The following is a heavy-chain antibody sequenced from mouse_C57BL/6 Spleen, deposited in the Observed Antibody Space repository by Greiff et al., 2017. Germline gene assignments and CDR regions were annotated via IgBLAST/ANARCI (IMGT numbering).Heavy chain of an antibody. Sequence: EVQLQQSGAELAKPGASVKLSCTASGFNINDYYMHWVKQRPEQGLEWIGRIDPDGGDTKYAPKFQGTATLTADTSSNTAYLQLSSLTSEDSAVYYCAITTVVARYFDVWGTGTTVTVSS. CDR1: GFNINDYY. CDR2: IDPDGGDT. J-gene: IGHJ1*03. V-gene: IGHV14-2*01. CDR3: AITTVVARYFDV. D-gene: IGHD1-1*01.